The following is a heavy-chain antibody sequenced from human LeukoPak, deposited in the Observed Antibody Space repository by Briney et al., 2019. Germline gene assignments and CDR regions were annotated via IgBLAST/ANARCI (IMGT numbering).Heavy chain of an antibody. Sequence: PSETLSLTCTVSGGSISSYYWSWIRQPPGKGLEWIGYSYTSGSTNYNPSLKSRVSISVDTSKNQFSLKLSSVTAADTAVYYCARRGGQQLAYYFDYWGQGTLVTVSS. CDR1: GGSISSYY. D-gene: IGHD6-13*01. J-gene: IGHJ4*02. V-gene: IGHV4-4*09. CDR3: ARRGGQQLAYYFDY. CDR2: SYTSGST.